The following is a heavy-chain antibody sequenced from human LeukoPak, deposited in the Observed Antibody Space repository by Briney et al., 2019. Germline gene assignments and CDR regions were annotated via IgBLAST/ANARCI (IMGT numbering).Heavy chain of an antibody. D-gene: IGHD3-16*02. Sequence: GGSLRLSCAASGFTFDDYGMSWVRQAPGKGLEWDSGINWNGGSTGYADSVKGRFTISRDNAKNSLYLQMNSLRAEDTALYHCARDSAVWGSYRYGWFDPWGQGTLVTVSS. J-gene: IGHJ5*02. CDR3: ARDSAVWGSYRYGWFDP. CDR2: INWNGGST. V-gene: IGHV3-20*01. CDR1: GFTFDDYG.